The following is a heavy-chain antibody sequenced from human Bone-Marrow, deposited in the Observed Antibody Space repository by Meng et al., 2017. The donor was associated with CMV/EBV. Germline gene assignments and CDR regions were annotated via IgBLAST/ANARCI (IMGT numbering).Heavy chain of an antibody. Sequence: SVKVSCKASGFTFTSYAVQWVRQARGQRLEWIGWIVVGSGNTNYAQKFQERVTITRDMSTSTAYMELSSLRSEDTAVYYCAASQDAGKYYAFWSGYYTGTGWFDPWGQGTLVTGSS. CDR1: GFTFTSYA. V-gene: IGHV1-58*01. CDR2: IVVGSGNT. D-gene: IGHD3-3*01. J-gene: IGHJ5*02. CDR3: AASQDAGKYYAFWSGYYTGTGWFDP.